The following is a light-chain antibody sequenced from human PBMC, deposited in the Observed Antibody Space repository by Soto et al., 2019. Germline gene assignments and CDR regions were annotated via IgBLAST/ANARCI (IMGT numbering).Light chain of an antibody. CDR3: QHYNSYSEA. Sequence: DIQMTQSPSTLLASVGDRVTITWRASQSISSWLAWYQQKPGKAPKLLIYKESTLKSGVPSRLSGSGSGTELTLTISRLQPDDFATYYCQHYNSYSEACGQGTKVDIK. J-gene: IGKJ1*01. CDR1: QSISSW. V-gene: IGKV1-5*03. CDR2: KES.